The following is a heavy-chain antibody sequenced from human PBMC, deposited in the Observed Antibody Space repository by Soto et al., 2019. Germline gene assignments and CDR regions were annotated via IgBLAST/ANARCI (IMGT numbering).Heavy chain of an antibody. CDR2: ISSSSGTI. Sequence: QVQLVASGGGLVKPGGSLRLSCAASGFTFSDYYMTWIRQAPGSGLEWVSYISSSSGTISYANSVKGRFTISRDNAQNSLYLQMTSLRAEDTAVYYCARGTYRSKTDFDYWGQGTLVTVSS. J-gene: IGHJ4*02. D-gene: IGHD6-13*01. CDR3: ARGTYRSKTDFDY. CDR1: GFTFSDYY. V-gene: IGHV3-11*01.